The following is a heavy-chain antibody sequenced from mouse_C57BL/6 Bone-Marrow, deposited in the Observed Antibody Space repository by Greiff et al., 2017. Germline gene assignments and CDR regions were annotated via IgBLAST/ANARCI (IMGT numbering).Heavy chain of an antibody. Sequence: QVQLKQPGAELVKPGASVKLSCKASGYTFTSYWMHWVKQRPGRGLEWIGRIDPNSGGTKYNEKFKSKATLTVDNPSSTAYMQLSSLTSEDSAVYYCARPDSSGYAWFAYWGQGTLVTVSA. V-gene: IGHV1-72*01. CDR3: ARPDSSGYAWFAY. CDR1: GYTFTSYW. J-gene: IGHJ3*01. CDR2: IDPNSGGT. D-gene: IGHD3-2*02.